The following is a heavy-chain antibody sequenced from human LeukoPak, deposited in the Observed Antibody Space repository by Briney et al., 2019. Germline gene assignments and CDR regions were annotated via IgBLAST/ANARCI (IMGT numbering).Heavy chain of an antibody. Sequence: GGSLRLSCAASRFTFSTYWMHWVRQAPGKGLVWVSRINSDGSSTSYADSVKGRFTISRDNAKNTLYLQMNSLRAEDTAVYYCARDLGYSGRPNDYWGQGTLVTVSS. CDR2: INSDGSST. V-gene: IGHV3-74*01. CDR3: ARDLGYSGRPNDY. J-gene: IGHJ4*02. CDR1: RFTFSTYW. D-gene: IGHD5-18*01.